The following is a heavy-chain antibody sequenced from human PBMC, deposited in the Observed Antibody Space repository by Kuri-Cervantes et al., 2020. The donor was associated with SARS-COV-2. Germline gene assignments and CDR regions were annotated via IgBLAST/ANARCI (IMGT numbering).Heavy chain of an antibody. CDR1: GGSFSGYY. D-gene: IGHD3-22*01. V-gene: IGHV4-34*01. Sequence: SQTLSLTCAVYGGSFSGYYWSWIRQPPGKGLEWIGEINHSGSTNYNPSLKSRVTISVDTSKNQFSLKLSSVTAADTAVYYCARVAGCVGSFCYYTNWFDHWGHGALVTVSS. CDR3: ARVAGCVGSFCYYTNWFDH. CDR2: INHSGST. J-gene: IGHJ5*02.